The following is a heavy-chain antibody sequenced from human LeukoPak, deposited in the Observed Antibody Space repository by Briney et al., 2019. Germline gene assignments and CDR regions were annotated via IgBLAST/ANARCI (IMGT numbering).Heavy chain of an antibody. Sequence: SETLSLTCTVSGGSISSYYWSWIRQPAGKGLEWIGRIYSSVSTNYNPSLKSRVTISVDTSKNQFSLKLSSVTAADTAVYYCARAGYSYGYDWFDPWGQGTLVTVSS. CDR2: IYSSVST. CDR3: ARAGYSYGYDWFDP. V-gene: IGHV4-4*07. D-gene: IGHD5-18*01. J-gene: IGHJ5*02. CDR1: GGSISSYY.